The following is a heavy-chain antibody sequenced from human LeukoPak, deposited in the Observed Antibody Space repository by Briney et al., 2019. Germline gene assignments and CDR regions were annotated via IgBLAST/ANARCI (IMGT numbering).Heavy chain of an antibody. CDR1: GFTFSSYG. V-gene: IGHV3-30*02. D-gene: IGHD3-22*01. J-gene: IGHJ6*03. CDR2: IWYDGSNK. Sequence: PGGSLRLSCAASGFTFSSYGMHWVRQAPGKGLEWVAFIWYDGSNKYYADSVKGRFTISRDNSKNTRYLQMNSLRAEDTAVYYCAKGYYDSSGWIRGANLDYYYYMDVWGKGTTVTVSS. CDR3: AKGYYDSSGWIRGANLDYYYYMDV.